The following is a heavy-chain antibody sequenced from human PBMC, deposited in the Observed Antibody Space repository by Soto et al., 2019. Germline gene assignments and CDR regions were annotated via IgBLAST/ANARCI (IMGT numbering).Heavy chain of an antibody. CDR1: GGTFSSYA. Sequence: ASVKVSCKASGGTFSSYAISWVRQAPGQGLEWMGGIIPIFGTANYAQKFQGRVTITADKSTSTAYMELSSLRSEDTAVYYCARGGADIVVVPAAIPPPRGMDVWGQGTTVTVSS. J-gene: IGHJ6*02. CDR3: ARGGADIVVVPAAIPPPRGMDV. V-gene: IGHV1-69*06. D-gene: IGHD2-2*01. CDR2: IIPIFGTA.